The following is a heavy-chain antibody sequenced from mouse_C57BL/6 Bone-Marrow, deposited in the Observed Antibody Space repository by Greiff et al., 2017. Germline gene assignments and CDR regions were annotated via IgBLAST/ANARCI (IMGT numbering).Heavy chain of an antibody. Sequence: VMLVESGPGLVQPSQSLSITCTVSGFSLTSYGVHWVRQSPGKGLEWLGVIWRGGSTDYNAAFMSRLSITKDNSKSQVFFKMNSLQADDTAIYYCAKHYYGSSSYFDYWGQGTTLTVSS. CDR2: IWRGGST. J-gene: IGHJ2*01. CDR3: AKHYYGSSSYFDY. CDR1: GFSLTSYG. D-gene: IGHD1-1*01. V-gene: IGHV2-5*01.